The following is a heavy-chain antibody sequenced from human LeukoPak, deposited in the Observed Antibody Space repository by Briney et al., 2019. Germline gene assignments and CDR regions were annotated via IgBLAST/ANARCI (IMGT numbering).Heavy chain of an antibody. D-gene: IGHD3-3*01. CDR3: ARGPFWSGSTYYLDY. CDR1: GFTFDDFG. J-gene: IGHJ4*02. Sequence: RSGGSLRLSCAASGFTFDDFGMSWVRQAPGKGLEWVSGINWNGGGTGYADSVKGRFTISRDKAKSSLYLQMNSLRAEDTALYYCARGPFWSGSTYYLDYWGQGTLATVSA. CDR2: INWNGGGT. V-gene: IGHV3-20*04.